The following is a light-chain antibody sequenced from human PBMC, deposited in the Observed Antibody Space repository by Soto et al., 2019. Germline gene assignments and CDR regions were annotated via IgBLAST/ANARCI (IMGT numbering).Light chain of an antibody. J-gene: IGKJ1*01. CDR1: QDIRSD. Sequence: AIKLTQSPSSLSASVGDRVTITCRAGQDIRSDLGWYQHKPGKAPRLLIHAASSLQSGVPSRFSGSASGTEFTLTISSLQPEDLASYYCLQDHSYPWTFGQGTKVDIK. V-gene: IGKV1-6*01. CDR2: AAS. CDR3: LQDHSYPWT.